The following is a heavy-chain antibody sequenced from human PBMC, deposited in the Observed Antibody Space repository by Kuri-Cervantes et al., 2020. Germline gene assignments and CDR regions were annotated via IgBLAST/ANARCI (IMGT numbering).Heavy chain of an antibody. Sequence: GGSLRLSCAASGFTFDAYAMHWVRQAPGKGLEWVSGINWNSGSIGYADSVKGRFTISRDNAKNSLYLQMNSLRAEDTAVYYCARDAGHSYGYYYYYYGMDVWGQGTTVTVSS. D-gene: IGHD5-18*01. CDR1: GFTFDAYA. V-gene: IGHV3-9*01. CDR2: INWNSGSI. J-gene: IGHJ6*02. CDR3: ARDAGHSYGYYYYYYGMDV.